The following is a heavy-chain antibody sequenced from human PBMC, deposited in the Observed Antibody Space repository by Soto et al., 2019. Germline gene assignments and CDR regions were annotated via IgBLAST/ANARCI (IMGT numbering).Heavy chain of an antibody. CDR2: IYYSGST. CDR3: ARLNPRRSFEQ. J-gene: IGHJ4*02. Sequence: PSSTXSLTCTFSVFSGISGSNYVSWIRQPPGKVLEWIGYIYYSGSTNYNPSLKSRVTISVDTSKTKLSMKLRSVTAADTAVYYCARLNPRRSFEQWGQGPLVT. CDR1: VFSGISGSNY. V-gene: IGHV4-61*01.